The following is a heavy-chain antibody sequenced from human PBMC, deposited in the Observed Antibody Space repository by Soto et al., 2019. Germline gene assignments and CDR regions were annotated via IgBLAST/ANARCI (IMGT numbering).Heavy chain of an antibody. CDR2: IRAYNGNT. CDR1: GYTFTSYG. Sequence: QVQLVQSGAEVKKPGASVKVSCKASGYTFTSYGISWVRQAPGQGLEWMGWIRAYNGNTNYAQKLQGRVTMTTNTSTTTAYRELRSLRSDDSSVSYCARDLPTMVVLGEGTTVTVSS. V-gene: IGHV1-18*01. CDR3: ARDLPTMVV. J-gene: IGHJ6*03.